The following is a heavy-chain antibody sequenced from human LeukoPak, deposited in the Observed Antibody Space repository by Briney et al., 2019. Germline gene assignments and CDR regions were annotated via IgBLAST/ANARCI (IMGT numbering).Heavy chain of an antibody. CDR1: GFTFSSYW. D-gene: IGHD2-2*01. CDR3: ARDSDTAYQLLPGG. CDR2: IKQDGSEK. J-gene: IGHJ4*02. Sequence: PGRSLRLSCAASGFTFSSYWMSWVRQAPGKGLEWVANIKQDGSEKYYVDSVKGRFTISRDNAKNSLYLQMNSLRAEDTAVYYCARDSDTAYQLLPGGWGQGTLVTVSS. V-gene: IGHV3-7*03.